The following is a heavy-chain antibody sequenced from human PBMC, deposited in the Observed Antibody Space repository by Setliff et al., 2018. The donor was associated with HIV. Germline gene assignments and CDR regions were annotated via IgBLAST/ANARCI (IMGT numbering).Heavy chain of an antibody. V-gene: IGHV4-34*01. D-gene: IGHD1-26*01. J-gene: IGHJ4*02. CDR3: AREVRWELPQGFDH. CDR1: GGSFRGYY. CDR2: INHSGST. Sequence: SETLSLTCAVYGGSFRGYYWSWIRQPPGKGLEWIGEINHSGSTNYNPSLKSRVTISVDTSKSQFSLKLSSVTAADTAVYYCAREVRWELPQGFDHWGQGSQVTVSS.